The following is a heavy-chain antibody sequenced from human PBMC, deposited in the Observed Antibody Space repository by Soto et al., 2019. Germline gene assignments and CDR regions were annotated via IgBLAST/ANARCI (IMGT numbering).Heavy chain of an antibody. J-gene: IGHJ4*02. CDR3: ARGDSSGWPTHYYFDY. D-gene: IGHD6-19*01. CDR2: INHSGST. V-gene: IGHV4-34*01. CDR1: GGSFSGYY. Sequence: SETLSLTCAVYGGSFSGYYWSWIRQPPGKGLEWIGEINHSGSTNYNPSLKSRVTISVDTSKNQFSLKLSSVTAADTAVYYCARGDSSGWPTHYYFDYWGQGTLVTVSS.